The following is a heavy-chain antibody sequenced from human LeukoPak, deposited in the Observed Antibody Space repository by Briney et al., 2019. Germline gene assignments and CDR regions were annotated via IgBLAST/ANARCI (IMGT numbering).Heavy chain of an antibody. J-gene: IGHJ4*02. CDR3: ARSYYYDSSGYLGY. Sequence: SETLSLTCTVSGGSISSYYWSWIRQPPGKGLEWIGYIYHSGSTNYNPSLKSRVTISVDTSKNQFSLKLSSVTAADTAVYYCARSYYYDSSGYLGYWGQGTLVTVSS. D-gene: IGHD3-22*01. CDR1: GGSISSYY. V-gene: IGHV4-59*01. CDR2: IYHSGST.